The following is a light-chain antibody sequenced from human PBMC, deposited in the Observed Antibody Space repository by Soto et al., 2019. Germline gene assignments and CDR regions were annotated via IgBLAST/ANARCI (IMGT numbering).Light chain of an antibody. CDR1: SSDVGAYNY. J-gene: IGLJ1*01. V-gene: IGLV2-14*01. CDR2: EVS. CDR3: SPYTSSSNPYV. Sequence: QSALTQPASVSGSPGQSITISCTGTSSDVGAYNYVSWYQQHPGKAPKLMIYEVSNRPSGVSNRFSGSKSGNTASLTISGLQGEDEGGDYRSPYTSSSNPYVFGTGTKLTVL.